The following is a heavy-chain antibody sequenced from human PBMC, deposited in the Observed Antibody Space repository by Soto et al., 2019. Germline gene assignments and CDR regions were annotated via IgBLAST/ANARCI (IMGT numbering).Heavy chain of an antibody. Sequence: QVQLVESGGGVVQPGRSLRLSCAASGFTFSSYAMHWVRQAPGKGLEWVAVISYDGSNKYYADSVKGRFTISRDNSKNALYLQLNRLRAEDTAVYYCARPLWRDDYDWGYFALWGRGPLVTVSS. CDR2: ISYDGSNK. CDR3: ARPLWRDDYDWGYFAL. J-gene: IGHJ2*01. D-gene: IGHD4-17*01. V-gene: IGHV3-30-3*01. CDR1: GFTFSSYA.